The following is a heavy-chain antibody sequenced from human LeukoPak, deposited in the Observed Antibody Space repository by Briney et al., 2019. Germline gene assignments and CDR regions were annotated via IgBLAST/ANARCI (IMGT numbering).Heavy chain of an antibody. J-gene: IGHJ3*02. CDR2: INPNSGGT. Sequence: ASVKVSCKASGYTFTGYYMHWVRQAPGQGLEWMGWINPNSGGTNYARKFQGWVTMTRDTSISTAYMELSRLRSDDTAVYYCARENYDSSGYYYLDAFDIWGQGTMVTVSS. V-gene: IGHV1-2*04. D-gene: IGHD3-22*01. CDR1: GYTFTGYY. CDR3: ARENYDSSGYYYLDAFDI.